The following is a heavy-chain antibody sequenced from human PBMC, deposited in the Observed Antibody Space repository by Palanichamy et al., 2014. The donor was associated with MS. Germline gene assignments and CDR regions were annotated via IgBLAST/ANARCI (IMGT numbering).Heavy chain of an antibody. CDR3: ANLWHPYNWFDP. V-gene: IGHV3-23*01. J-gene: IGHJ5*02. D-gene: IGHD2-21*01. CDR2: ISGSGDAT. Sequence: EVQLLEVWGRAWYSLGGPVRLSCAASGFTFSNYAMSWVRQAPGKGLEWVSSISGSGDATYYTDSVKGRFTLSRDNSQNILYLRMDSLRADDTAVYYCANLWHPYNWFDPWGQGTLVTVSS. CDR1: GFTFSNYA.